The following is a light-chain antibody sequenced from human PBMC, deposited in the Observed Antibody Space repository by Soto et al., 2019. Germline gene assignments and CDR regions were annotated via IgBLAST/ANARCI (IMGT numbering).Light chain of an antibody. Sequence: EIVLTQSPATLSLSPGERATLSCRASQSVSSYLAWCQQKPGQAPRLLIYDASNRATGIPARFSGSGSGTDFTPPISSLEPEDFAVYYCQQRSNWPPITFGQGTRLEIK. CDR3: QQRSNWPPIT. J-gene: IGKJ5*01. V-gene: IGKV3-11*01. CDR2: DAS. CDR1: QSVSSY.